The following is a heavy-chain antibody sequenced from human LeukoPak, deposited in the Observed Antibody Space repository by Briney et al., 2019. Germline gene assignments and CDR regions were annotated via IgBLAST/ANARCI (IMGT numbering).Heavy chain of an antibody. J-gene: IGHJ4*02. V-gene: IGHV4-39*01. CDR3: ARHYYDSSGFAYYLDY. CDR1: GGSISSSSSY. D-gene: IGHD3-22*01. CDR2: VRYSGKT. Sequence: SETLSLTCTVSGGSISSSSSYWGWIRQPPGKGLEWIASVRYSGKTYYNPSLKSRVTMSLDTSKNQFSLRLTSVTAADTAVYSCARHYYDSSGFAYYLDYWGQGTLVTVSS.